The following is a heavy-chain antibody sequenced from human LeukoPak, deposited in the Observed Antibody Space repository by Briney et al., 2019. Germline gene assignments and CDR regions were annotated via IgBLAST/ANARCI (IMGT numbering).Heavy chain of an antibody. CDR2: IYTSGST. V-gene: IGHV4-4*07. CDR3: ARDMLNYYDSSPFDY. D-gene: IGHD3-22*01. CDR1: GGSISSYY. J-gene: IGHJ4*02. Sequence: SETLSLTCTVSGGSISSYYWSWIRQPAGKGLEWIGRIYTSGSTNYNPSLKSRVTMSVDTSKNQFSLKLSSVTAADTAVHYCARDMLNYYDSSPFDYWGQGTLVTVSS.